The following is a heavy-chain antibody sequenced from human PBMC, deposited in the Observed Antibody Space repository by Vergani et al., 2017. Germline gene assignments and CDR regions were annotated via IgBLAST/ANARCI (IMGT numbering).Heavy chain of an antibody. CDR1: GFTFRSFA. J-gene: IGHJ3*02. Sequence: VQLVESGGGVVQPGTSLRLSCAASGFTFRSFAMTWVRQAPGKGLEWVSTLSASDRRTHYADSVKGRFTISRDISKNTLFLHMNSLRPEDTAVYYCAKVGRSEVAGTFGAFDIWGQGTMVTVSS. CDR3: AKVGRSEVAGTFGAFDI. CDR2: LSASDRRT. V-gene: IGHV3-23*04. D-gene: IGHD6-19*01.